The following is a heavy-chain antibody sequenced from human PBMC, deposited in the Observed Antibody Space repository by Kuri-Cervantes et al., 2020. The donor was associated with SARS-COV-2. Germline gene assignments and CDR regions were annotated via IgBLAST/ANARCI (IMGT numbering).Heavy chain of an antibody. J-gene: IGHJ5*02. D-gene: IGHD2-15*01. CDR3: AKFRGFCSGGSCYRGWFDP. CDR2: ISGSGGST. V-gene: IGHV3-23*01. CDR1: GFTFSSYA. Sequence: GESLKISCAASGFTFSSYAMHWVRQAPGKGLEWVSAISGSGGSTYYADSVKGRFTISRDNSKNTLYLQMNSLRAEDTAVYYCAKFRGFCSGGSCYRGWFDPWAREPWSPSPQ.